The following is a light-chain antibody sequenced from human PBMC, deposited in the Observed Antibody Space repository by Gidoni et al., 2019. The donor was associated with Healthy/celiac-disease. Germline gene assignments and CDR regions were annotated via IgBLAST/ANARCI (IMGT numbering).Light chain of an antibody. J-gene: IGKJ4*01. Sequence: DIVMTQSPDSLAVSLGERATINCKSSKSVLYSSNNKNYLAWYQQKPGQPPKLLIYWTSTRESGVPDRCSGSGSGTDFTLTISSLQAEDVAVYYCQQYYSTPLTFXGXTKVEIK. CDR3: QQYYSTPLT. CDR2: WTS. V-gene: IGKV4-1*01. CDR1: KSVLYSSNNKNY.